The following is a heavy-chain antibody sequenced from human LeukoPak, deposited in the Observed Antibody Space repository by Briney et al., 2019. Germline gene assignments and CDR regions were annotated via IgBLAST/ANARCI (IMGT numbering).Heavy chain of an antibody. D-gene: IGHD6-13*01. CDR1: GGSISNNSDY. J-gene: IGHJ4*02. V-gene: IGHV4-39*01. Sequence: SETLSLTCTVSGGSISNNSDYWGWIRQPPGKGLERIGSIYYSATTFYNPSLKSRVTISVDTSKNQFSLRLSSVTAADTAVYYCARLTRTTAAGSIPFDYWGQGTLVIVSS. CDR3: ARLTRTTAAGSIPFDY. CDR2: IYYSATT.